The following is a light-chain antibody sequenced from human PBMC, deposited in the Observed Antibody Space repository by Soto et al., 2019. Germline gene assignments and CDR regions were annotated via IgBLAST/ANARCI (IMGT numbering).Light chain of an antibody. CDR2: GAS. CDR3: QQLFIAPPT. V-gene: IGKV1-9*01. Sequence: IQLTPSPSSLSASVGARVTITCRASPGIINSLAWYQQKPGKAPQLLIYGASTLQRGVPSRFGGSGSGTDFTLTVSSLQPADLATDYCQQLFIAPPTVGPGTKVDIK. J-gene: IGKJ3*01. CDR1: PGIINS.